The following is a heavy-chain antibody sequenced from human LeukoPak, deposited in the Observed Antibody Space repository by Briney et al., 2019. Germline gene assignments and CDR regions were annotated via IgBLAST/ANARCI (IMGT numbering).Heavy chain of an antibody. V-gene: IGHV4-61*02. J-gene: IGHJ6*03. CDR3: ARGAYYDILTGYYSQEYYYYMDV. D-gene: IGHD3-9*01. CDR2: IYTSGRT. CDR1: GGSISSGSYS. Sequence: PSGTLSLTCAVSGGSISSGSYSWTWIRQPAGKGLEYIGRIYTSGRTNYNPSLKSRVTISVDTSKNQFSLKLSSVTAADTAVYYCARGAYYDILTGYYSQEYYYYMDVWGKGTTVTFSS.